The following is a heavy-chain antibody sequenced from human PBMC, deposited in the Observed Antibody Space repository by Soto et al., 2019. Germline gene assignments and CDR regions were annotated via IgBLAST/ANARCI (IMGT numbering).Heavy chain of an antibody. Sequence: ASVKVSCKASVYTLSSYYMHWVRQAPGQGLEWMGIINTIGGSTTXPQKFQGRVXMTRDTSTSTFXMELSSQTSEDTAVYYCARASVSGRRFDYXG. D-gene: IGHD6-19*01. CDR2: INTIGGST. V-gene: IGHV1-46*03. CDR3: ARASVSGRRFDY. CDR1: VYTLSSYY. J-gene: IGHJ4*01.